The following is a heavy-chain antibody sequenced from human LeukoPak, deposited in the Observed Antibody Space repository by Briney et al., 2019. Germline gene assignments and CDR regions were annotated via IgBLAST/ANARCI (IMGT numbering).Heavy chain of an antibody. J-gene: IGHJ4*02. V-gene: IGHV3-30*18. D-gene: IGHD3-10*01. CDR3: AKDLKPYGSGSYYFDY. CDR1: GFTFSSYG. Sequence: GGSLRLSCAASGFTFSSYGMHWVRDAPGKGLGWVAVISYDGSNKDYADSVKGRFTISRDNSKNTLYLQMNSLRAEDRGVYYCAKDLKPYGSGSYYFDYWGQGTLVSVCS. CDR2: ISYDGSNK.